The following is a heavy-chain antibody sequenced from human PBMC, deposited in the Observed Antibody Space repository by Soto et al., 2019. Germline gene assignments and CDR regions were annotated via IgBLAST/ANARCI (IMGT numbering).Heavy chain of an antibody. CDR3: ARRYSAWGDAFDV. J-gene: IGHJ3*01. Sequence: EVQLVESGGGLVQPGGSLRLSCAASGFIFSDHYMDWVRQAPGKGLEWVGRSRNKPNAYSTEYAASVKGRFTISSDDSKNSLYLQMNSLKAEDTAVYYCARRYSAWGDAFDVWGQGTMVTVSS. CDR1: GFIFSDHY. V-gene: IGHV3-72*01. CDR2: SRNKPNAYST. D-gene: IGHD5-12*01.